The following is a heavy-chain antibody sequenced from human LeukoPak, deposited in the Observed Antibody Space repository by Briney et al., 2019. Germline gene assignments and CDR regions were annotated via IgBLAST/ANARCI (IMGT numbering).Heavy chain of an antibody. Sequence: PGGSRRLSCAPSEFTFGSFSRTWAPRAQGKGLKWFSSISSSSSYIYYADSVKGRFTISRDNAKNSLYLQMNSLRAEDTAVYYCARDLGPYNFDYWGQGTLVTVSS. J-gene: IGHJ4*02. V-gene: IGHV3-21*01. CDR3: ARDLGPYNFDY. CDR1: EFTFGSFS. CDR2: ISSSSSYI. D-gene: IGHD2-2*02.